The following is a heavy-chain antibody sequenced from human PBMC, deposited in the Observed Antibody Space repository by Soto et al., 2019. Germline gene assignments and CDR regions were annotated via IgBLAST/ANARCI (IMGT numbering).Heavy chain of an antibody. Sequence: SETLSLTCTVSGGSISSYYWSWIRQPPGKGLEWIGYIYYSGSTNYNPSLKSRVTISVDTSKNQFSLKLSSVTAADTAVYYCARRSRIAVAGTVGYYFDYWGQGTLVTVSS. J-gene: IGHJ4*02. CDR1: GGSISSYY. D-gene: IGHD6-19*01. CDR3: ARRSRIAVAGTVGYYFDY. V-gene: IGHV4-59*01. CDR2: IYYSGST.